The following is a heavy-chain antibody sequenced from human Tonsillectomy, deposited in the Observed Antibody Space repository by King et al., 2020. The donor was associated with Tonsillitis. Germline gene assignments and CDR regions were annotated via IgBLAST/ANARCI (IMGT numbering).Heavy chain of an antibody. D-gene: IGHD2-15*01. CDR2: INASGGRT. CDR3: AKAKLVGSAYDI. V-gene: IGHV3-23*04. Sequence: VQLVESGGGLVQPGGSLRLSCEASGFTFSRYTMGWVRQAPGKGLHWVSDINASGGRTYYADSVRGRFTISRDNSKNTLYLQMHSLRAEDTAVYYCAKAKLVGSAYDIWGQGTMVTVAS. CDR1: GFTFSRYT. J-gene: IGHJ3*02.